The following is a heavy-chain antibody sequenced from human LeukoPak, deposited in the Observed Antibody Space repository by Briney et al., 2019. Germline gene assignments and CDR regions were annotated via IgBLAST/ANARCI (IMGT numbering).Heavy chain of an antibody. Sequence: ASVKVSCKASGYTFTSYGISWVRQAPGQGPEWMGWISAYNGNTNYAQKLQGRVTMTTDTSTSTAYMELRSLRSDDTAVYYCAREGSGSYYNGPYYFDYWGQGTLVTVSS. V-gene: IGHV1-18*01. CDR2: ISAYNGNT. J-gene: IGHJ4*02. CDR3: AREGSGSYYNGPYYFDY. CDR1: GYTFTSYG. D-gene: IGHD3-10*01.